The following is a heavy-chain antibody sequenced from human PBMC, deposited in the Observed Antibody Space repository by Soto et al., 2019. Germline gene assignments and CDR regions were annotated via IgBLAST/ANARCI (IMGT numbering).Heavy chain of an antibody. CDR2: IRSKAYGGTT. Sequence: PGGSLRLSCTASGFTFGDYAMSWVRQAPGKGLEWVGFIRSKAYGGTTEYAASVKGRFTISRDDSKSIAYLQMNSLKTEDTAVYYCTREQTYYDFWSGYSAALYGMDVWGQGTTVTVSS. V-gene: IGHV3-49*04. CDR1: GFTFGDYA. J-gene: IGHJ6*02. CDR3: TREQTYYDFWSGYSAALYGMDV. D-gene: IGHD3-3*01.